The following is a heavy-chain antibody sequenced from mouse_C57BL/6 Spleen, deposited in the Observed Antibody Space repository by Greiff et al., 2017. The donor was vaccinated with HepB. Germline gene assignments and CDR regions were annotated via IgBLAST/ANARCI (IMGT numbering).Heavy chain of an antibody. Sequence: VQLQQSGAELARPGASVKLSCKASGYTFTSYGISWVKQRTGQGLEWIGEIYPRSGNTYYNEKFKGKATLTADKSSSPAYMELRSLTSEDSAVSFCARLAPRGRSNSWFAYWGQGTLVTVSA. CDR1: GYTFTSYG. J-gene: IGHJ3*01. D-gene: IGHD1-1*01. V-gene: IGHV1-81*01. CDR3: ARLAPRGRSNSWFAY. CDR2: IYPRSGNT.